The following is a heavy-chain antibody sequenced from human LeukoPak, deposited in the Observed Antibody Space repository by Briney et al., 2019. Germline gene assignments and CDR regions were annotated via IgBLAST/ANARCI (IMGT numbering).Heavy chain of an antibody. CDR1: GGSFSGYY. V-gene: IGHV4-34*01. D-gene: IGHD2-2*01. CDR3: ARSFSCSSSSCPLAY. Sequence: PSETLSLTCAVYGGSFSGYYWSWIRQPPGKGLEWIGEINHSGSTNYNPSLKSRVTISVDTSKNQFSLKLSSVTAADTAVYYCARSFSCSSSSCPLAYWGQGTLVTVSS. CDR2: INHSGST. J-gene: IGHJ4*02.